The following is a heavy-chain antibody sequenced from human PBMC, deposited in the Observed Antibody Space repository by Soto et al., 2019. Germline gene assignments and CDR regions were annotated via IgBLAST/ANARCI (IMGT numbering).Heavy chain of an antibody. CDR2: ISAYNGNT. Sequence: ASVKVSCKASGYTFTSYGISWVRQAPGQGLEWMGWISAYNGNTNYAQKLQDRVTMTTDTSTSTAYMELRSLRSDDTAVYYCARDAYSSGWYFFDYWGQGTLVTVSS. D-gene: IGHD6-19*01. J-gene: IGHJ4*02. CDR3: ARDAYSSGWYFFDY. CDR1: GYTFTSYG. V-gene: IGHV1-18*01.